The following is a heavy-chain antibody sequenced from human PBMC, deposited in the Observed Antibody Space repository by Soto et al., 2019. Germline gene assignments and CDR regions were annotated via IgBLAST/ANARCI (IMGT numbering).Heavy chain of an antibody. V-gene: IGHV1-69*08. CDR2: IIPILGIA. CDR3: ARDDYDILTGPTGYYYMDV. Sequence: QVQLVQSGAEVKKPGSSVKVSCKASGGTFSSYTISWVRQAPGQGLEWMGRIIPILGIANYAQKFQGRVTITADKCTSTAYMELSSLRSEDTAVYYCARDDYDILTGPTGYYYMDVWGKGTTVTVSS. CDR1: GGTFSSYT. D-gene: IGHD3-9*01. J-gene: IGHJ6*03.